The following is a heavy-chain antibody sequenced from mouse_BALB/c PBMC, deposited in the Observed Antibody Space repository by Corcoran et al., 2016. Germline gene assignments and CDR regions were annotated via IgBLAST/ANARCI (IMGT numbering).Heavy chain of an antibody. J-gene: IGHJ2*01. D-gene: IGHD1-1*01. CDR1: GFNIKDTY. Sequence: EVQLQQSGAELVKPGASVKLSCTASGFNIKDTYMHWVKQRAEQGLEWIGRIDPANGNTKYDPKFQGKATITADTSSNTAYLQLSSLTSEDTAVYYCARYYYGSSFDYWGQGTTLTVSS. CDR2: IDPANGNT. CDR3: ARYYYGSSFDY. V-gene: IGHV14-3*02.